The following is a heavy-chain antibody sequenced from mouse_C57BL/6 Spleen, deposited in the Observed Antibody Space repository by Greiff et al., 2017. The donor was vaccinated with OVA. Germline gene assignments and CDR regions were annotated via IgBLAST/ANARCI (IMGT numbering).Heavy chain of an antibody. V-gene: IGHV1-54*01. Sequence: QVQLQQSGAELVRPGTSVKVSCKASGYAFTNYLIEWVKQRPGQGLEWIGVINPGSGGTNYNEKFKGKATLTADKSSSTAYMQLSSLTSEDSAVYFCARSGYDYDKGAMDDWGQGTSVTVSS. CDR2: INPGSGGT. J-gene: IGHJ4*01. CDR3: ARSGYDYDKGAMDD. D-gene: IGHD2-4*01. CDR1: GYAFTNYL.